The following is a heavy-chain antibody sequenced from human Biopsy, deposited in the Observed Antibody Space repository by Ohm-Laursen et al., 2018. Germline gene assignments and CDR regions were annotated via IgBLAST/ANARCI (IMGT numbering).Heavy chain of an antibody. CDR2: LSRPSHSI. CDR1: APPPPTHP. Sequence: SLRLSCPPPAPPPPTHPTPSAPQAPRPGLASPSALSRPSHSIGYADSVKGRFTISRDNAKNSLYLQMNSLRSEDTALYYCAKDRYPSSWHYYYGMDVWGQGTTVTVSS. V-gene: IGHV3-9*02. J-gene: IGHJ6*02. D-gene: IGHD6-13*01. CDR3: AKDRYPSSWHYYYGMDV.